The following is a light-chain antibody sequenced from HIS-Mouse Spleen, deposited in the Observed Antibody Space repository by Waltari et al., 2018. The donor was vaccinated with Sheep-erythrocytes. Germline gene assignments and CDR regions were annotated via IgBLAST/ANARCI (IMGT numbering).Light chain of an antibody. V-gene: IGLV2-23*01. CDR1: SSDVGSYNL. Sequence: QSALTQPASVSGSPGQSINISCTGTSSDVGSYNLVSWYQQHPGKAPKLMIYEGSKRHSGVSNRFSGSKSGNTASLTISGLQAEDEADYYCCSYAGSSTPWVFGGGTKLTVL. J-gene: IGLJ3*02. CDR2: EGS. CDR3: CSYAGSSTPWV.